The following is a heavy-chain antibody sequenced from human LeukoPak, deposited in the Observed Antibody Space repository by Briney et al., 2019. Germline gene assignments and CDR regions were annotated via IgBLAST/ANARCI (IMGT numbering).Heavy chain of an antibody. J-gene: IGHJ4*02. CDR1: SDPFSRCY. D-gene: IGHD6-6*01. CDR2: IYTSGGT. Sequence: ETVSLTCTVSSDPFSRCYWSRLRQSPGKGLEGLEYIYTSGGTNYIPSLKGRVTISIDTSKNQFSLKLSSVTAADSAVYYCARLTRLSTSPERYYLDYWGQGTLVTVSS. CDR3: ARLTRLSTSPERYYLDY. V-gene: IGHV4-4*09.